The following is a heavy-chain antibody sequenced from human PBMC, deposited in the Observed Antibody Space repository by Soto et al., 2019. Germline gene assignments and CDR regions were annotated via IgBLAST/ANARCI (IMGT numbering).Heavy chain of an antibody. D-gene: IGHD6-6*01. V-gene: IGHV4-59*08. CDR2: IYSSGNS. CDR1: GGSISNYY. Sequence: SETLSLTCIVSGGSISNYYWTWIRQPPGKGLEWIGYIYSSGNSNYNPSLKSRVTISVDTSKNQFSLNLTSVTAADTAVYYCARHSSSSRGWFDPWGQGTLVTVSS. CDR3: ARHSSSSRGWFDP. J-gene: IGHJ5*02.